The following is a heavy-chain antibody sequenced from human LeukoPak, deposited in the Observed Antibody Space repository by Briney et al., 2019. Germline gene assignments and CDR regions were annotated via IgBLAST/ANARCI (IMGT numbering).Heavy chain of an antibody. CDR1: GFTFSSYA. J-gene: IGHJ4*02. D-gene: IGHD6-19*01. CDR3: VKDLLRIAVAGTSDH. V-gene: IGHV3-64D*06. CDR2: ISSNGGST. Sequence: GGSLRLSCSTSGFTFSSYAMHWVRQAPGKGLEYVSAISSNGGSTYYADSVKGRFTISRDNSKNTLYLQMSSLRAEDTAVYYCVKDLLRIAVAGTSDHWGQGTLVTVSS.